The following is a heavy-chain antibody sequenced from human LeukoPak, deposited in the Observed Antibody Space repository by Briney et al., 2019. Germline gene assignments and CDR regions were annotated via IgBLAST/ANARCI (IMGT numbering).Heavy chain of an antibody. V-gene: IGHV3-21*04. J-gene: IGHJ5*02. CDR1: GFTFSSYA. CDR2: FGTRSTSI. D-gene: IGHD6-6*01. Sequence: GGSLRLSCAASGFTFSSYAMNWVRQAPGKGLEWVSSFGTRSTSIYYARSVTGRFTISRDNAKNSLYLQMDSLRAEDTAVYYCARDGPYSTSSTHPPWGQGTLVTVSS. CDR3: ARDGPYSTSSTHPP.